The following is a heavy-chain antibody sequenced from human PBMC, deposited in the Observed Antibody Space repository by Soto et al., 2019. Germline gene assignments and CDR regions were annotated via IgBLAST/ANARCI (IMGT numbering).Heavy chain of an antibody. V-gene: IGHV3-48*03. Sequence: GGSLRLSCAASGFTFSSFEMNWVRQAPGKGPEWVSYIPSSGGTIYYADSVKGRSTTSRDNAKNSLFLQMNSLRADDAAIYYCARDGTGDFWSGYFTSFDYWGQGTLVTVSS. CDR1: GFTFSSFE. J-gene: IGHJ4*02. D-gene: IGHD3-3*01. CDR2: IPSSGGTI. CDR3: ARDGTGDFWSGYFTSFDY.